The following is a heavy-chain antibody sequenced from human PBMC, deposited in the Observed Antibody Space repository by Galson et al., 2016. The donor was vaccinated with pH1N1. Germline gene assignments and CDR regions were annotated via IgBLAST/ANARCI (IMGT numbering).Heavy chain of an antibody. V-gene: IGHV5-51*01. CDR1: GYSFSSSW. CDR2: IYLGGSHI. J-gene: IGHJ3*02. Sequence: QSGAEVKKPGESLKISCKGSGYSFSSSWIGCVRQVPGKGLEWMGIIYLGGSHIRYSPSFQGPVTISADKSINIVYLQWSSLKASDTAIYYCARQNDYGDYRGDAFDIWGQGTMVIVSS. CDR3: ARQNDYGDYRGDAFDI. D-gene: IGHD4-17*01.